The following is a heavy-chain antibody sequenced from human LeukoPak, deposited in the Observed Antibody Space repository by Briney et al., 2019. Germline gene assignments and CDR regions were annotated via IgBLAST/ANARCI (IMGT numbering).Heavy chain of an antibody. CDR3: ARGRRGLLGKYYYYYMDV. J-gene: IGHJ6*03. CDR1: GFTFSSYA. D-gene: IGHD1-26*01. Sequence: PGGSLRLSCAASGFTFSSYAMHWVRQAPGKGLEWVAVIWYNGSNKYYADSVKGRFTISRDNSKNTLYLQMNSLRAEDAAVYYCARGRRGLLGKYYYYYMDVWGKGTTVTVSS. V-gene: IGHV3-30*04. CDR2: IWYNGSNK.